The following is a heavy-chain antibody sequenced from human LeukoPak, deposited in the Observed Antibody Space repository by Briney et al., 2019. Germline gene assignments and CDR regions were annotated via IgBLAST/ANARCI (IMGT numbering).Heavy chain of an antibody. V-gene: IGHV1-18*01. D-gene: IGHD2-21*02. J-gene: IGHJ5*02. Sequence: GASVKVSCKASGYTFTSYGISWVRQVPGQGLELVGWISAYNGDTNFAQRSHDRVTMTTDTSTSTAFMELRSLTSDDTAVYYCARDGPITANWFDPWGQGTLVIVSS. CDR2: ISAYNGDT. CDR3: ARDGPITANWFDP. CDR1: GYTFTSYG.